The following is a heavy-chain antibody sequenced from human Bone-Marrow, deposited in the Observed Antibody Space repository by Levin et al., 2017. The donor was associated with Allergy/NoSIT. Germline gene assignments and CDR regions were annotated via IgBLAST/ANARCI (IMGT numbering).Heavy chain of an antibody. CDR3: AIGFGTQIYWNPAFDY. CDR1: GFSFSGSA. V-gene: IGHV3-73*01. D-gene: IGHD3-10*01. J-gene: IGHJ4*02. Sequence: HAGGSLRLSCAASGFSFSGSAIHWVRQASGKGLEWVGRIRDEGNSYATAYSASVKGRFTVSRDDSKNEAILEMTSLKTEDTAAYYCAIGFGTQIYWNPAFDYWGQGTRVTVSS. CDR2: IRDEGNSYAT.